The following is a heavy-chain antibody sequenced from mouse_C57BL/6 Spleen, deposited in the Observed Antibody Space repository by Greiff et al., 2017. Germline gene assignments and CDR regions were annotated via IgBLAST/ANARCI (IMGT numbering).Heavy chain of an antibody. J-gene: IGHJ4*01. CDR3: ASRPSYGSSTYYAMDY. Sequence: QVQLQQPGAELVKPGASVKLSCKASGYTFTSYWMQWVKQRPGQGLEWIGEIDPSDSYTNYNQKFKGKATLTVDTSSRTAYMQLSSLTSEDSAVYYCASRPSYGSSTYYAMDYWGQGTSVTVSS. D-gene: IGHD1-1*01. CDR2: IDPSDSYT. CDR1: GYTFTSYW. V-gene: IGHV1-50*01.